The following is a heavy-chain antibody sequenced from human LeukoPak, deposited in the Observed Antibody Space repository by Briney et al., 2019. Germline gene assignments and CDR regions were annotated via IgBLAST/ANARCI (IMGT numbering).Heavy chain of an antibody. CDR3: AKSPTVDAAFDI. D-gene: IGHD4-23*01. V-gene: IGHV3-11*03. J-gene: IGHJ3*02. CDR1: GFTFSDYY. Sequence: SGGSLRLSCAASGFTFSDYYMSWIRQAPGKGLXXVSYISGSGGHTTSADSVKGRFTVSRDNAKNSLYLQMNSLRAEDTALYYCAKSPTVDAAFDIWGQGTMVTVSS. CDR2: ISGSGGHT.